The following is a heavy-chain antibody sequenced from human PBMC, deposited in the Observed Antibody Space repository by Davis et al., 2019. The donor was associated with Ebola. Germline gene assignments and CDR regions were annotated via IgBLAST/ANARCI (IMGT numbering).Heavy chain of an antibody. CDR2: IYYSGNT. J-gene: IGHJ4*02. CDR1: GGSISNYY. CDR3: ARVLSGDCCYFDY. D-gene: IGHD2-21*02. Sequence: SETLSLTCTVSGGSISNYYWSWIRQPPGKGLEWIGYIYYSGNTNYNPSLKSRVTISVDTSKNQFSLKLSSVTAADTAVYYCARVLSGDCCYFDYWGQGTLVTVSS. V-gene: IGHV4-59*12.